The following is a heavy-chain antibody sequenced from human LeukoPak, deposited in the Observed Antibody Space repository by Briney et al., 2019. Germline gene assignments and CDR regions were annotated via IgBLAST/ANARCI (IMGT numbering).Heavy chain of an antibody. Sequence: GASVKVSCKASGYTFTSYYMHWVRQAPGQGLEWMGIINPSGGSTNYAQRFQGRVTMTRDTSISTAYMELISLRSEDTAVYYCARVWGAIDYWGQGTLVTVSS. CDR2: INPSGGST. J-gene: IGHJ4*02. CDR3: ARVWGAIDY. CDR1: GYTFTSYY. D-gene: IGHD1-26*01. V-gene: IGHV1-46*01.